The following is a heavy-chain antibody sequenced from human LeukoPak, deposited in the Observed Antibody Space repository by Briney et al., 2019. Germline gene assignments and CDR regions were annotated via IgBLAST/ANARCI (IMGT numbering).Heavy chain of an antibody. Sequence: GASVKVSCKASGYTFTDYFMHWVRQAPGQGLEWMGRINPANGDACFAQRFQGRVTMTRDTSINTAYMELSGLTSDDTAVYYCPGDHRWGRPGSYYYYMDVWGKETTVIVSS. CDR3: PGDHRWGRPGSYYYYMDV. D-gene: IGHD3-16*01. J-gene: IGHJ6*03. CDR2: INPANGDA. V-gene: IGHV1-2*06. CDR1: GYTFTDYF.